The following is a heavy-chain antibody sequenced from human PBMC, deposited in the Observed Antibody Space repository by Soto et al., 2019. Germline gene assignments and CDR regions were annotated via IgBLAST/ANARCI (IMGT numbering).Heavy chain of an antibody. D-gene: IGHD3-22*01. Sequence: ASVKVSCEAFGFIFNNYAISWVRQAPGQGLEWMGWISANSGNTNYAQKLQGRVTMTTDTSTSTAYMELRSLGSDDTAVYYCATAGNYDSSGRDFWGQGTLVTVSS. CDR2: ISANSGNT. CDR1: GFIFNNYA. CDR3: ATAGNYDSSGRDF. J-gene: IGHJ4*02. V-gene: IGHV1-18*04.